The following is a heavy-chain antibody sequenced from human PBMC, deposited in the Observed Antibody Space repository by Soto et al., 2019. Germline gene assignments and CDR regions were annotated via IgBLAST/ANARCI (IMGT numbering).Heavy chain of an antibody. Sequence: LGGSLRLSCAASGFTFSNAWMSWVRQAPGKGLEWVGRIKSKTDGGTTDYAAPVKGRFTISRDDSKNTLYLQMNSLKTEDTAVYYCTTDWAPHYYDSSGYYFYYYYGMDVWGQGTTVTVYS. CDR1: GFTFSNAW. CDR3: TTDWAPHYYDSSGYYFYYYYGMDV. CDR2: IKSKTDGGTT. D-gene: IGHD3-22*01. J-gene: IGHJ6*02. V-gene: IGHV3-15*01.